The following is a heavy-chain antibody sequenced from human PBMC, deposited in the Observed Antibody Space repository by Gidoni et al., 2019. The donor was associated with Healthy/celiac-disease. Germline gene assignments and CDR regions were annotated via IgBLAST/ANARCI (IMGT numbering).Heavy chain of an antibody. CDR3: ARGALNDSSGYRTYYFDY. Sequence: QVQLQQWGAGLLKPSETLSLTCAVYGGSFSVYYWSWIRQPPGKGLEWLGEINHSGSTNYNPSLKSRVTISVDTSKNQFSLKLSSVTAADTAVYYCARGALNDSSGYRTYYFDYWGQGTLVTVSS. J-gene: IGHJ4*02. D-gene: IGHD3-22*01. CDR1: GGSFSVYY. V-gene: IGHV4-34*01. CDR2: INHSGST.